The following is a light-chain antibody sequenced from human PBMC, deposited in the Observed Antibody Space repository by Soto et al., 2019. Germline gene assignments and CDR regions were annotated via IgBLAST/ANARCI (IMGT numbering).Light chain of an antibody. CDR2: GAT. CDR3: QQYNNWPRT. V-gene: IGKV3-15*01. Sequence: EIVLTQSPGTLSFSPWERATLSCRASQSVSSSYLAWYQQKPGQAPRLLIHGATTRATGIPARFSGSGSGTEFTLTISSLQSEDFAVYYCQQYNNWPRTFGQGTKVDIK. J-gene: IGKJ1*01. CDR1: QSVSSSY.